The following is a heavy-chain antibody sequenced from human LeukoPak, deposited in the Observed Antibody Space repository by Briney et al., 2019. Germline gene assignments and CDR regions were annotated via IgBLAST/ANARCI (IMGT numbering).Heavy chain of an antibody. J-gene: IGHJ4*02. CDR1: GFTFSDYY. CDR3: ARPLGYCSSTSCQNPGYFDY. CDR2: ISSSGSTI. D-gene: IGHD2-2*01. V-gene: IGHV3-11*01. Sequence: GGSLRLSCAASGFTFSDYYMSWIRQAPGKGLEWVSYISSSGSTIYYADSVEGRFTISRDNAKNSLYLQMNSLRAEDTAVYYCARPLGYCSSTSCQNPGYFDYWGQGTLVTVSS.